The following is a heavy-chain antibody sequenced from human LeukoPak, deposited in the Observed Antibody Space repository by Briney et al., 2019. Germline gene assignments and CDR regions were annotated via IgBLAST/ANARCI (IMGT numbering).Heavy chain of an antibody. CDR1: GYSINSGYY. Sequence: SETLSLTCAVSGYSINSGYYWGWIRQPPGKGLEWIGYIYYSGSTNYNPSLKSRVTISVDTSKNQFSLKLSSVTAADTAVYYCARELGYCSSTSCYAHWFDPWGQGTLVTVSS. V-gene: IGHV4-38-2*02. CDR3: ARELGYCSSTSCYAHWFDP. D-gene: IGHD2-2*01. CDR2: IYYSGST. J-gene: IGHJ5*02.